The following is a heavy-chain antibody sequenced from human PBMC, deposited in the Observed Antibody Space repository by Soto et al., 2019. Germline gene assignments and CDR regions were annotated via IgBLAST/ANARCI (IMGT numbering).Heavy chain of an antibody. D-gene: IGHD3-16*01. Sequence: QVQLVESGGGLVKPGGSLRLSCAASGIVFSDYMSWVRQAPGKGLEWLSYISGSGRTIYSADSVKGRFTISRDNATNSLYLLMNNVRTDDTAVYYCARLPFPWGWFDPWGQGTLVTVSS. CDR1: GIVFSDY. J-gene: IGHJ5*02. CDR3: ARLPFPWGWFDP. V-gene: IGHV3-11*01. CDR2: ISGSGRTI.